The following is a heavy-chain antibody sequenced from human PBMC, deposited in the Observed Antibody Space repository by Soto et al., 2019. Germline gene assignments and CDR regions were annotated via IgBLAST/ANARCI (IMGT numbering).Heavy chain of an antibody. Sequence: SCAASGFTFSSYAMHWVRQAPGKGLEWVAVISYDGSNKYYADSVKGRFTISRDNSKNTLYLQMNSLRAEDTAVYYCARAFSYYYGMDVWGQGTTVTVSS. J-gene: IGHJ6*02. V-gene: IGHV3-30-3*01. CDR2: ISYDGSNK. CDR1: GFTFSSYA. CDR3: ARAFSYYYGMDV.